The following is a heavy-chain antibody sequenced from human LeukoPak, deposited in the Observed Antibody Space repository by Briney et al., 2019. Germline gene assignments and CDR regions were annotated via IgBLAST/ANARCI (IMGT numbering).Heavy chain of an antibody. Sequence: PGGSLRLSCAATGFIVRNNSMSWVRQAPGKGLEWVSFIYSGTIHYSDSVKGRFTISRDNSKNTLYLQMNSLRAEDTAVYYCARVESQQWLGFDYWGQGTLVTVSS. CDR3: ARVESQQWLGFDY. D-gene: IGHD6-19*01. CDR2: IYSGTI. CDR1: GFIVRNNS. J-gene: IGHJ4*02. V-gene: IGHV3-53*01.